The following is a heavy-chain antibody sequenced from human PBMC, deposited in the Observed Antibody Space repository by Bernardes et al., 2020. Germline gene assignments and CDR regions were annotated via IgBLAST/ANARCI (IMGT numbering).Heavy chain of an antibody. J-gene: IGHJ4*02. CDR1: GFTFSSYG. V-gene: IGHV3-30*18. CDR2: VSYDGNEK. Sequence: GGSLRLSCAASGFTFSSYGMHWVRQAPGKGLEWVAVVSYDGNEKYHADSVKGRFTISKDNSKNTLYLQMNSLRVDDTAVYYCAKAPFPRGSYQGYYDYWGQGTLVTVSS. CDR3: AKAPFPRGSYQGYYDY. D-gene: IGHD1-26*01.